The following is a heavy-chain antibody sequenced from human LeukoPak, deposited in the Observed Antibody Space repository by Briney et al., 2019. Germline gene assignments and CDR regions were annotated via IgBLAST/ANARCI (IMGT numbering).Heavy chain of an antibody. CDR1: GYTFTSYY. J-gene: IGHJ4*02. D-gene: IGHD3/OR15-3a*01. CDR2: INPSGGTT. CDR3: AKGGTWTIYYFDY. Sequence: ASVKVSCKASGYTFTSYYIHWVRQAPGQGLEWMGIINPSGGTTSYAQKFQGRVTMTRDTSTTTVYTELSSLRSEDTAVYYCAKGGTWTIYYFDYWGQGTLVTVSS. V-gene: IGHV1-46*01.